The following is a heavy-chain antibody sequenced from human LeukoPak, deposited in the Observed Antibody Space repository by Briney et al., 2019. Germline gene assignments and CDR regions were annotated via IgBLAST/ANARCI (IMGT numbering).Heavy chain of an antibody. D-gene: IGHD2-2*01. CDR1: GFTFSSYS. CDR3: AREVVVPAAARHYYYYSYMDV. CDR2: ISTSSSYI. V-gene: IGHV3-21*01. J-gene: IGHJ6*03. Sequence: PGGSLRLSCAASGFTFSSYSMNWVRQAPGKGLGWVSSISTSSSYIYHADSVKGRFTISRDNANNSLYQQMNSLRAEDTAVYYCAREVVVPAAARHYYYYSYMDVWGKGTTVSVSS.